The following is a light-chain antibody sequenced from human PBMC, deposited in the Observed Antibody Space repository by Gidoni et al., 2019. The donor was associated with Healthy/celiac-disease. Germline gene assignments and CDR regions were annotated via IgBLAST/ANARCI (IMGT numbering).Light chain of an antibody. CDR3: RQSYSTPNT. Sequence: DIQMTQSPSSLSASVGDRVTITCRASQSISSYLHWYQQKPGKAPKLMIYTASSMQSGVPSRFSGSGSGTDFTLTINSLQPEDFATYYCRQSYSTPNTFGQGTRLEIK. V-gene: IGKV1-39*01. CDR1: QSISSY. J-gene: IGKJ5*01. CDR2: TAS.